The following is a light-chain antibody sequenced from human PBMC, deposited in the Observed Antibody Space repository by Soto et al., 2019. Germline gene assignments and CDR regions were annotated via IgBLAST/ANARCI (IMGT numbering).Light chain of an antibody. J-gene: IGLJ1*01. CDR3: GSWDSSLSAYV. V-gene: IGLV1-51*01. CDR2: DDD. CDR1: SSNIGGNS. Sequence: QSVLTRPPSVSAAPGQRVTISCSGSSSNIGGNSVSWYQQLPGTAPKLLIYDDDKRPSGIPDRFSGSKSGTSATLGITGFQTGDEADYYCGSWDSSLSAYVFGTGTKATV.